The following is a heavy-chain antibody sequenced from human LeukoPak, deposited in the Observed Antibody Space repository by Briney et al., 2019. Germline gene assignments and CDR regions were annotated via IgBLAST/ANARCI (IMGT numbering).Heavy chain of an antibody. J-gene: IGHJ4*02. Sequence: PGGSLRLSCAASGFTFSNAWMSWVRQAPGKGLEWVGRIKSKTDGGTTDYAAPVKGRFTNSRDDSKNTLYLQMNSLKTEDTAVYYCTPNPGSSGGENYWGQGTLVTVSS. CDR1: GFTFSNAW. D-gene: IGHD3-22*01. CDR2: IKSKTDGGTT. V-gene: IGHV3-15*01. CDR3: TPNPGSSGGENY.